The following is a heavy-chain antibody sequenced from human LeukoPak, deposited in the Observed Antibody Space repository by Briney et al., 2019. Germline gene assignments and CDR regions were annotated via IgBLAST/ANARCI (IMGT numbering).Heavy chain of an antibody. V-gene: IGHV3-15*01. CDR2: IKSKTDGGTT. D-gene: IGHD4-17*01. CDR1: GFTFSSYS. CDR3: TTDPATTVTTSLDY. J-gene: IGHJ4*02. Sequence: PGGSLRLSCAASGFTFSSYSMNWVRQAPGKGLEWVGRIKSKTDGGTTDYAAPVKGRFTISRDDSKNTLYLQMNSLKTEDTAVYYCTTDPATTVTTSLDYWGQGTLVTVSS.